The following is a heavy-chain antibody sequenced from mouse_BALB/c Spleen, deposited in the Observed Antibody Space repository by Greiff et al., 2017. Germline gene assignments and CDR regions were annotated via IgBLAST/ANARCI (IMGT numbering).Heavy chain of an antibody. Sequence: EVHLVESGGGLVRPGGSLKLSCAASGFTFSSYAMSWVRQTPEKRLEWVASISSGGSTYYPDSVKGRFTISRDNARNILYLQMSSLRSEDTAMYYCARDYYGYFDVWGAGTTVTVSS. CDR2: ISSGGST. CDR1: GFTFSSYA. CDR3: ARDYYGYFDV. J-gene: IGHJ1*01. V-gene: IGHV5-6-5*01.